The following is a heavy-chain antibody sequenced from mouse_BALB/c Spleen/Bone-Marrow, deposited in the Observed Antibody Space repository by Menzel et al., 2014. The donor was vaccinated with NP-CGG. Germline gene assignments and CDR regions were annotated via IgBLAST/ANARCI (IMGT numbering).Heavy chain of an antibody. J-gene: IGHJ3*01. CDR2: IDPANGNT. D-gene: IGHD1-1*01. CDR3: AAYYYGRSYGFAY. CDR1: GFNIKDTY. Sequence: EVQLQQSGAELVKPGASVKLSCTASGFNIKDTYMHWVKQRPEQGLEWIGRIDPANGNTKYDPKFQGKSTITADTSSNTAYLQLISLTSEDTAVYYCAAYYYGRSYGFAYWGQGTLVTVSA. V-gene: IGHV14-3*02.